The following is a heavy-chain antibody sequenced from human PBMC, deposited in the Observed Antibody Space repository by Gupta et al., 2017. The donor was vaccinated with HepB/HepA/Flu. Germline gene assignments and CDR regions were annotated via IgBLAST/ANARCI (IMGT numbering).Heavy chain of an antibody. CDR3: TSFWRGQIDH. CDR2: IRSKAWGGTT. CDR1: GFTFGDYG. J-gene: IGHJ4*02. Sequence: EVQLVESGGGLVQPGRSLRLSCIGSGFTFGDYGMSWVRQAPGKGLEWVGFIRSKAWGGTTQYAASVKGRFTISRDDSKSSVYLQMISLKTEDTAVYYCTSFWRGQIDHWGQGTLVIVSS. D-gene: IGHD3-3*01. V-gene: IGHV3-49*04.